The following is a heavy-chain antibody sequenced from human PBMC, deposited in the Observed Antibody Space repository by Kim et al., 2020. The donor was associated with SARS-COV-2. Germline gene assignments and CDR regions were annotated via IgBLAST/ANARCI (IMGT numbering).Heavy chain of an antibody. V-gene: IGHV1-46*01. Sequence: ASVKVSCKASGYTFTSYDMHWVRQAPGQGLEWMGIINPSGGNTNYAQKFQGRVTMTRDTSTSTAYMELSSLRSEDTAVYYCARDHSPYSSRPNPYYYYYGMDVWGQGTTVTVSS. CDR3: ARDHSPYSSRPNPYYYYYGMDV. J-gene: IGHJ6*02. D-gene: IGHD6-13*01. CDR2: INPSGGNT. CDR1: GYTFTSYD.